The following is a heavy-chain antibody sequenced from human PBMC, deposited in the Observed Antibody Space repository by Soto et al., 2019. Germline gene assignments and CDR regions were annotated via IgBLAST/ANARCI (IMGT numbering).Heavy chain of an antibody. J-gene: IGHJ1*01. V-gene: IGHV1-46*01. D-gene: IGHD2-15*01. CDR3: VRGYCTTSPCSGDFQF. CDR1: GYKFTTYF. CDR2: IHPSGDT. Sequence: ASVKVSCKASGYKFTTYFIHWVRQAPGQGLEWMGMIHPSGDTGYAQKFRGRVTMTIDTSTTTAYMELRNLTSEDTAVYFSVRGYCTTSPCSGDFQFWGQGTPVPVSP.